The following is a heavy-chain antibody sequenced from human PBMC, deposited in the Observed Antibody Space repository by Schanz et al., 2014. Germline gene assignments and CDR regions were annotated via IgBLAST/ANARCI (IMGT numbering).Heavy chain of an antibody. J-gene: IGHJ4*02. D-gene: IGHD3-16*02. CDR1: GITFSDYA. Sequence: EVQLLESGGALEQPGGSLRLSCAASGITFSDYAMSWVRQAPGKGLEWVSTIASGGSHTFYADSVTGRFTISGDNSKNTLFLQMNSLRVEDTAIYYCAKYRYSVFDFDYWGQGTLVTVSS. CDR3: AKYRYSVFDFDY. V-gene: IGHV3-23*01. CDR2: IASGGSHT.